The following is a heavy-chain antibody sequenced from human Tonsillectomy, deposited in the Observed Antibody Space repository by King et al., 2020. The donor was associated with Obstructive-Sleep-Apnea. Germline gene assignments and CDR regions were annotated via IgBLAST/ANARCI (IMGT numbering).Heavy chain of an antibody. CDR3: ARLLWFGELHWFDP. J-gene: IGHJ5*02. CDR2: IYYSGST. V-gene: IGHV4-59*08. CDR1: GGSISSHY. Sequence: HVQLQESGPGLVKPSETLSLTCTVSGGSISSHYWSWIRQPPGKGLEGIGNIYYSGSTNNNPSLKSRVTISVDTSKSQISLTLSSVTAADTAVYYCARLLWFGELHWFDPWGQGTLVTVSS. D-gene: IGHD3-10*01.